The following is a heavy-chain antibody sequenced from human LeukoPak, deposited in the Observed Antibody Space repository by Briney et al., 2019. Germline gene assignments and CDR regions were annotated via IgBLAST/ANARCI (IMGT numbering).Heavy chain of an antibody. J-gene: IGHJ4*02. Sequence: SETLSLTCTVSGVSIRSHYWIWIRQPPGKGLEWIGHISYSGSTNYNPSLKSRVTISVNTSKNQFSLRLSSVTAADTAVYYCARDGEGDEGWDYWGQGTLVTVSS. V-gene: IGHV4-59*11. CDR2: ISYSGST. CDR3: ARDGEGDEGWDY. D-gene: IGHD7-27*01. CDR1: GVSIRSHY.